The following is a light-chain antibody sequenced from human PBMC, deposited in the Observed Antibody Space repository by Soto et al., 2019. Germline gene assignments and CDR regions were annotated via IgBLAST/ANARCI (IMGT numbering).Light chain of an antibody. Sequence: EVVMTQSPATLSVSPGETATLSCRASQSLTTYLAWYQQKPDQAPRLLIYGISTRAIDVPARFSGSGSGTEFTLTISGLQSEEFAVYYCQQYNKLPLTFGGGTKVEIK. CDR1: QSLTTY. V-gene: IGKV3-15*01. CDR3: QQYNKLPLT. CDR2: GIS. J-gene: IGKJ4*01.